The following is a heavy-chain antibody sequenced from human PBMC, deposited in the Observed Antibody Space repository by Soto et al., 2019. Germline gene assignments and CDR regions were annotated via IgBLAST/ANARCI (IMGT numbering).Heavy chain of an antibody. J-gene: IGHJ5*02. CDR3: ARVYDSSGSNWFAP. CDR2: IYYSGST. V-gene: IGHV4-31*03. D-gene: IGHD3-22*01. CDR1: GGSISSGGYY. Sequence: QVQLQESGPGLVKPSQTLSLTCTVSGGSISSGGYYWSWIRQHPAKGLEWIGYIYYSGSTYYNPSLKSRVAIAVDTSKNQFALKLSSVTAADTAVYYCARVYDSSGSNWFAPCGQGSLVTVSS.